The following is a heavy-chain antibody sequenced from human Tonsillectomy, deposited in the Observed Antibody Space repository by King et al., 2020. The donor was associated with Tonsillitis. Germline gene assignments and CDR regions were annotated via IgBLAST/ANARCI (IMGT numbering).Heavy chain of an antibody. CDR2: MYHSGST. CDR3: ARVASGSSWYYFDY. V-gene: IGHV4-38-2*02. D-gene: IGHD1-26*01. Sequence: VQLQESGPGLVKPSETLSLTCTVSGYSISSGYYWGWIRQPPGKGLEWIGSMYHSGSTYCNPPLKSRVTISVDTSKNQFSLKVNSVTAADTAVYSCARVASGSSWYYFDYWGQGTLVTVSS. CDR1: GYSISSGYY. J-gene: IGHJ4*02.